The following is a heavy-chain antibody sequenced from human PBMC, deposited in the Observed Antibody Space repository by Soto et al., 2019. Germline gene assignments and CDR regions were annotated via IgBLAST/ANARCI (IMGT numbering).Heavy chain of an antibody. CDR1: GGSIIASSYY. CDR2: MDYSGST. D-gene: IGHD3-22*01. J-gene: IGHJ3*02. V-gene: IGHV4-39*07. Sequence: PSEILSLTCTVSGGSIIASSYYWGWIRQPPGKGLEWIGSMDYSGSTYYNPSLKSRVTLSVDTSQSQFSLKLNSVTAADTAVYYCTTEAYDNSGSLAFDIWGPGTLVTVSS. CDR3: TTEAYDNSGSLAFDI.